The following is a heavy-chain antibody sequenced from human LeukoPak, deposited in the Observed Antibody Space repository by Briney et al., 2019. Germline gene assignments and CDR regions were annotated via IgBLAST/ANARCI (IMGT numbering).Heavy chain of an antibody. J-gene: IGHJ4*02. D-gene: IGHD6-19*01. Sequence: PGGSRRLSCVASGFTFSRYAMSWVRQAPGKGLEWVSAIRNSGGSTYYADSVKGRFTISRDNAKNSLYLQMNSLRAEDTAVYYCARERNRIAVAGTFDYWGQGTLVTVSS. CDR3: ARERNRIAVAGTFDY. CDR1: GFTFSRYA. V-gene: IGHV3-23*01. CDR2: IRNSGGST.